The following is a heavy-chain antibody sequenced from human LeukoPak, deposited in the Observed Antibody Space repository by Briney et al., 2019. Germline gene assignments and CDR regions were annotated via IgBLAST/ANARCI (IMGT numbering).Heavy chain of an antibody. CDR3: AKDGGSGWYFD. CDR2: IWYDGSNK. CDR1: GYTFSSYG. Sequence: PGGSLRLSCAASGYTFSSYGMHWVRQAPGKGLEGVAVIWYDGSNKYYADSVKGRFTISRDNSKNTLYLQMNSLRAEATAVYYCAKDGGSGWYFDWGQGTLVTVSS. D-gene: IGHD6-19*01. J-gene: IGHJ4*02. V-gene: IGHV3-33*06.